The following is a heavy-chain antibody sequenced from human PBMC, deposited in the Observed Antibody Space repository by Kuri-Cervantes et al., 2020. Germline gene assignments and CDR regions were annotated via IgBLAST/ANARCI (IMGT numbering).Heavy chain of an antibody. CDR3: ARGGPSLQYYYYGMDV. J-gene: IGHJ6*02. CDR1: GVTVSTSY. V-gene: IGHV3-21*04. D-gene: IGHD4-11*01. CDR2: ISSSSSYI. Sequence: GESLKISCATPGVTVSTSYMSWVRQAPGKGLEWVPSISSSSSYIYYADSVKGRFTISRDNSKNTLYLQMNSLRAEDTAVYYCARGGPSLQYYYYGMDVWGQGTTVTVSS.